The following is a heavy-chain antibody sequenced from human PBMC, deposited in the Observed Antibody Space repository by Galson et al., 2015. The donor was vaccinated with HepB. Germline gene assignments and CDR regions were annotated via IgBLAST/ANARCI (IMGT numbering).Heavy chain of an antibody. D-gene: IGHD5-12*01. Sequence: SVKVSCKASGGTFSSYAISWVRQAPGQGLEWMGGIIPIFGTANYAQKFQGRVTITADESTSTAYMELSSLRSEDTAVYYCARLGAVATPVAVVPKYYYYMDVWGKGTTVTVSS. CDR3: ARLGAVATPVAVVPKYYYYMDV. J-gene: IGHJ6*03. CDR1: GGTFSSYA. V-gene: IGHV1-69*13. CDR2: IIPIFGTA.